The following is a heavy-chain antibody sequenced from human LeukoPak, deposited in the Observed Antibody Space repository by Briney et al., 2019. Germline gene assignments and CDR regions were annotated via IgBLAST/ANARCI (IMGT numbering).Heavy chain of an antibody. J-gene: IGHJ4*02. V-gene: IGHV1-46*01. CDR2: INPSGGST. CDR3: ARDFTFSPIVVVPAASYYFDY. Sequence: GASVKVSCKASGYTFTSYYMHWVRQAPGQGLEWMGIINPSGGSTSYAQKFQGRVTMTRATSTSTVYMELSSLRSEDTAVYYCARDFTFSPIVVVPAASYYFDYWGQGTLVTVSS. CDR1: GYTFTSYY. D-gene: IGHD2-2*01.